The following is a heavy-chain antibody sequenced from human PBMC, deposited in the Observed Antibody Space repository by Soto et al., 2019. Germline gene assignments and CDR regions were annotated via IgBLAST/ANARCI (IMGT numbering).Heavy chain of an antibody. CDR2: ISYDGSNK. V-gene: IGHV3-30-3*01. J-gene: IGHJ4*02. Sequence: GGSLRLSCAASGFTFSSYAMHWVRQAPGKGLEWVAVISYDGSNKYYADSVKGRFTISRDNSKNTLYLQMNSLRAEDTAVYYCARKKESKLHNMLVDYWGQGTLVTVSS. CDR3: ARKKESKLHNMLVDY. CDR1: GFTFSSYA. D-gene: IGHD2-8*01.